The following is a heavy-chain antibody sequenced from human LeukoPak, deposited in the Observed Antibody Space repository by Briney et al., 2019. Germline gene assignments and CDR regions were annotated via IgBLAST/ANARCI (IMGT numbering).Heavy chain of an antibody. D-gene: IGHD2-2*01. Sequence: GASVKVSCKASGGTFSSYAISWVRQAPGQGLEWMGGIIPIFGTASYAQKFQGRVTITTDESTSTAYMELSSLRSEDTAVYYCARLPVCSSTSCATPVEYFQHWGQGTLVTVSS. J-gene: IGHJ1*01. CDR3: ARLPVCSSTSCATPVEYFQH. V-gene: IGHV1-69*05. CDR1: GGTFSSYA. CDR2: IIPIFGTA.